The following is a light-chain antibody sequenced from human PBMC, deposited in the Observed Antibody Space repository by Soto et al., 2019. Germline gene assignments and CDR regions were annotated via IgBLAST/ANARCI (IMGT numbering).Light chain of an antibody. Sequence: DIQMTQSPSSLSASVGDRVTITCRARQGISNCLAWYQQKPAKVPKLLIYAASTLQSGVPARFSGSGSGTDFTLTISSLQPEDVATYYCQQYNSAPRTFGQGTKVEIK. CDR2: AAS. J-gene: IGKJ1*01. V-gene: IGKV1-27*01. CDR3: QQYNSAPRT. CDR1: QGISNC.